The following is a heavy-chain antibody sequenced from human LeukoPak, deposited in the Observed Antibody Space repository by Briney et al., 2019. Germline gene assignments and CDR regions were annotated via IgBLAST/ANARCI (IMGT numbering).Heavy chain of an antibody. D-gene: IGHD1-26*01. V-gene: IGHV1-46*01. J-gene: IGHJ5*02. Sequence: ASVKVSCKASGYTFTSYYIHWVRQAPGQGLEWMGIINPSGGSTSYAQKFQGRVTMTRDTSTSTAYMELRSLRSDDTAVYYCARSGAGNWFDPWGQGTLVTVSS. CDR2: INPSGGST. CDR3: ARSGAGNWFDP. CDR1: GYTFTSYY.